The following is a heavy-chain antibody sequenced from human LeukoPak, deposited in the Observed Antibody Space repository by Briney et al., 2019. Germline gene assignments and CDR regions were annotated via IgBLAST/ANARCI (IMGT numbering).Heavy chain of an antibody. V-gene: IGHV1-69*13. CDR2: IIPIFGTA. CDR1: GGTFSSYA. J-gene: IGHJ6*03. Sequence: SVKVSCKASGGTFSSYAISWVRQAPGQGLEWMGGIIPIFGTANYAQKFQGRVTITADESTSTAYMELSSLRSEDTAVYYCAKHPGYYYYMDVWGKGTTVTISS. CDR3: AKHPGYYYYMDV.